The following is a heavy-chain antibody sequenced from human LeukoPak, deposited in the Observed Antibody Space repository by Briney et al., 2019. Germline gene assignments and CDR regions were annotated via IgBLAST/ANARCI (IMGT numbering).Heavy chain of an antibody. CDR2: FDPEDGET. CDR3: ASNAGCSSGWYAIDAFDI. CDR1: GHTLTELS. V-gene: IGHV1-24*01. Sequence: GASVKVSCKVSGHTLTELSMHWVRQAPGKGLEWMGGFDPEDGETIYAQKFQGRVIMTEDTSTDTAYMELSSLRSEDTAVYYCASNAGCSSGWYAIDAFDIWGQGTTVTVSS. J-gene: IGHJ3*02. D-gene: IGHD6-19*01.